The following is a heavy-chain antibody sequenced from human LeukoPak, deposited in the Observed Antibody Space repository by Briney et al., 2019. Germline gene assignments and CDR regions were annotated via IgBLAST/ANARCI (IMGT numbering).Heavy chain of an antibody. CDR2: INWNGGST. CDR1: GFTFDDYG. J-gene: IGHJ4*02. Sequence: PGGSLRLSCAASGFTFDDYGMSWVRQAPGKALEWVSGINWNGGSTGYADSVKGRFTISRDNAKNSLYLQMNSLRAEDTALYYCARDGGYCSGGICYRYFDYWGQGTLVTVSS. CDR3: ARDGGYCSGGICYRYFDY. D-gene: IGHD2-15*01. V-gene: IGHV3-20*04.